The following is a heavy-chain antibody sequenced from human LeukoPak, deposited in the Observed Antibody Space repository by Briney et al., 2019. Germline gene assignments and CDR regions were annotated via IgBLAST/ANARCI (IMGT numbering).Heavy chain of an antibody. D-gene: IGHD6-6*01. J-gene: IGHJ4*02. V-gene: IGHV4-39*02. CDR1: GGSISSSSYY. Sequence: SETLSLTCTVSGGSISSSSYYWGWIRQPPGKGLEWIGSIYYSGSTYYNPSLKSRVTISVDTSKNQFSLKLSSVTAADTAVYYCARDKGTSYLSSFDYWGQGTLVTVSS. CDR3: ARDKGTSYLSSFDY. CDR2: IYYSGST.